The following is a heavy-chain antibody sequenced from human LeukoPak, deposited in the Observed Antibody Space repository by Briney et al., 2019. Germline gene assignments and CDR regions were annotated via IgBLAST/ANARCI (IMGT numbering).Heavy chain of an antibody. V-gene: IGHV4-34*01. CDR1: GGSFSGYY. J-gene: IGHJ5*02. CDR3: ARVGFWSGYYTRWFDP. D-gene: IGHD3-3*01. Sequence: SETLSPTCAVYGGSFSGYYWSWIRQPPGKGLEWIGEINHSGSTNYNPSLKSRVTISVDTSKNQFSLKLSSVTAADTAVYYCARVGFWSGYYTRWFDPWGQGTLVTVSS. CDR2: INHSGST.